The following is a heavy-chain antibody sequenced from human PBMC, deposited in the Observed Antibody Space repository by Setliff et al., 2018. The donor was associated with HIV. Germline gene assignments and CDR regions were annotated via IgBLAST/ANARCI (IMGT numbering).Heavy chain of an antibody. D-gene: IGHD6-6*01. CDR2: ISPDNGNT. CDR1: GYTFTDYF. Sequence: ASVKVSCKSSGYTFTDYFIHWVRQAPGQGLEWMGWISPDNGNTRISQRFRGSVTMTRDRSINTAYMELSGLTSDDTAVYYCARDGPKNTEAAPGYWGQGTLVTVSS. V-gene: IGHV1-2*02. J-gene: IGHJ4*02. CDR3: ARDGPKNTEAAPGY.